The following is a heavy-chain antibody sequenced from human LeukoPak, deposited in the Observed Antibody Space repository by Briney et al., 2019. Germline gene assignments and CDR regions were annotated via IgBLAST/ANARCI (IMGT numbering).Heavy chain of an antibody. Sequence: SETLSLTCAVYGGSFSGYYWSWIRQPPGKGLEWIGEINHSGSTNYNPSLKSRVTISVDTSKNQFSLKLSSVTAADTAVYYCASTPPYLNNAFDIWGQGTMVTVSS. CDR1: GGSFSGYY. D-gene: IGHD2-8*01. J-gene: IGHJ3*02. CDR2: INHSGST. CDR3: ASTPPYLNNAFDI. V-gene: IGHV4-34*01.